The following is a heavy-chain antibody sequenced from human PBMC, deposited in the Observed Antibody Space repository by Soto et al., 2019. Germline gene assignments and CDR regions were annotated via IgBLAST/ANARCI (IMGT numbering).Heavy chain of an antibody. Sequence: GASLTISCKRPPHDFVSYRIGWVRQESGKGLEWIGHVRPGDSETRYGPSFHGHVSISADESISTVYWQWTNLKASDTGVYYCARHVGEVGYCINGVCRMDLWGQGTTVTVSS. CDR1: PHDFVSYR. D-gene: IGHD2-8*01. J-gene: IGHJ6*02. CDR2: VRPGDSET. CDR3: ARHVGEVGYCINGVCRMDL. V-gene: IGHV5-51*01.